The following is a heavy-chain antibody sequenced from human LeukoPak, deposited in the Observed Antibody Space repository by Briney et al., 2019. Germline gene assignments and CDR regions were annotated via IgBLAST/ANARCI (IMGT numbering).Heavy chain of an antibody. D-gene: IGHD3-9*01. CDR2: IYSGGST. J-gene: IGHJ6*02. V-gene: IGHV3-66*01. CDR3: ARDLYYDILTGYSPYGMDV. CDR1: GFTFSSYS. Sequence: GGSLRLSCAASGFTFSSYSMNWVRQAPGKGLEWVSVIYSGGSTYYADSVKGRFTISRDNSKNTLYLQMNSLRAEDTAVYYCARDLYYDILTGYSPYGMDVWGQGTTVTVSS.